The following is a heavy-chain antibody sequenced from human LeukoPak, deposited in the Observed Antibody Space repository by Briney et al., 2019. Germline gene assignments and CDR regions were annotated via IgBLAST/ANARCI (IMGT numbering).Heavy chain of an antibody. D-gene: IGHD5-24*01. CDR1: GFPFSSYW. CDR2: IKQDGSKK. CDR3: TRVGYIDEGIDY. V-gene: IGHV3-7*04. J-gene: IGHJ4*02. Sequence: GGSLRPSCVASGFPFSSYWMTWVRQAPGKGLEWVANIKQDGSKKSYVDSVKGRFTISRDNAKNSLYLQMNSLRAEDTAIYYCTRVGYIDEGIDYWGQGTLVTVSS.